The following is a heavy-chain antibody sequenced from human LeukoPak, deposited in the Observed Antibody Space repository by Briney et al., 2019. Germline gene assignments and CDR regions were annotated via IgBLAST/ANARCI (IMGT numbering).Heavy chain of an antibody. CDR2: ISGGGGST. V-gene: IGHV3-23*01. Sequence: GGSLRLSCAASGFTFSSYSMNWVRQAPGKGLEWVSTISGGGGSTYYADSVKGRFTISRDNSKNTLYPQVNSLRAEDTAVYYCAKGGKWDVTPFDYWGQGTLVTVSS. J-gene: IGHJ4*02. CDR3: AKGGKWDVTPFDY. CDR1: GFTFSSYS. D-gene: IGHD1-26*01.